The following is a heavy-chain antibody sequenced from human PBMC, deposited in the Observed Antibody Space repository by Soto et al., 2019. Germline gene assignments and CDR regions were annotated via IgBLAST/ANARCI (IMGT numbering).Heavy chain of an antibody. Sequence: SETLSLTCTVSGGSISSYYWSWIRQPAGKGLEWIGRIYTSGSTNYNPSLKSRVTMSVDTSKNQFSLNLSSVTAADTAVYYCERDWGYGLYASSGSHREADAFDIWGQGTMVTVSS. CDR2: IYTSGST. V-gene: IGHV4-4*07. J-gene: IGHJ3*02. D-gene: IGHD3-22*01. CDR1: GGSISSYY. CDR3: ERDWGYGLYASSGSHREADAFDI.